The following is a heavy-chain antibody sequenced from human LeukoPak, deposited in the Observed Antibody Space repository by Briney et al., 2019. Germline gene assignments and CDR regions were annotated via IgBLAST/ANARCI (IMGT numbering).Heavy chain of an antibody. CDR3: ARGELLWFGESLRWFDP. D-gene: IGHD3-10*01. CDR1: GYTFTSYG. V-gene: IGHV1-2*02. Sequence: ASVKVSCKASGYTFTSYGISWVRQAPGQGLEWMGWINPNSGGTNYAQKFQGRVTMTRDTSISTAYMELSRLRSDDTAVYYCARGELLWFGESLRWFDPWGQGTLVTVSS. J-gene: IGHJ5*02. CDR2: INPNSGGT.